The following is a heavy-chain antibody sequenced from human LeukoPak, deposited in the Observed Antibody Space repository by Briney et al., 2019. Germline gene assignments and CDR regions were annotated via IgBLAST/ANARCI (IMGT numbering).Heavy chain of an antibody. J-gene: IGHJ4*02. Sequence: GGSLRLSCAASGFTFRYCAMTWVRQAPGKGLEWVSTISDNGGNTYYADSVKGRFTISRDNSKNTLYLQMNSLRAEDTAVYYCARVVPPTDYGSGSYFWDPYYFDYWGQGTLVTVSS. D-gene: IGHD3-10*01. V-gene: IGHV3-23*01. CDR3: ARVVPPTDYGSGSYFWDPYYFDY. CDR1: GFTFRYCA. CDR2: ISDNGGNT.